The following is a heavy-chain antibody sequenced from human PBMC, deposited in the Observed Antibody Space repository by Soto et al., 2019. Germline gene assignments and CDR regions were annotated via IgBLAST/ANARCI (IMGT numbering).Heavy chain of an antibody. CDR2: IKQDGSER. CDR1: GFTFSSYW. D-gene: IGHD3-10*01. CDR3: ARFYYGSGIYYINPYHYGIDV. J-gene: IGHJ6*02. Sequence: PGGSLRLSCAASGFTFSSYWMSWVRQAPGKGLEWVANIKQDGSERYYVDSVKGRFTISRDNAKNSLYLQMNSLRAEDTAVYYCARFYYGSGIYYINPYHYGIDVWGQATTVTVSS. V-gene: IGHV3-7*03.